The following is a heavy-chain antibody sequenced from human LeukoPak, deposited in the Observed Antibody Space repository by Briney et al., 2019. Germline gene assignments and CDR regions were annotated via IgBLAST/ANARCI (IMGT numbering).Heavy chain of an antibody. D-gene: IGHD4-17*01. Sequence: GGSLRLSCAASGFTFSSYGMHWVRQAPGKGLEWVAVIWYGGSNKYYADSVKGRFTISRDNAKNSLYLQMNSLRAEDTAVYYCARVSVTHFDYWGQGTLVTVSS. CDR2: IWYGGSNK. J-gene: IGHJ4*02. CDR3: ARVSVTHFDY. CDR1: GFTFSSYG. V-gene: IGHV3-33*08.